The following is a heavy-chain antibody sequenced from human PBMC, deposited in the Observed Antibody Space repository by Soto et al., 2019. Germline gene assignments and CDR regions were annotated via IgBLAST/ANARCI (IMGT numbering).Heavy chain of an antibody. J-gene: IGHJ4*01. CDR2: IWYDGSNK. V-gene: IGHV3-33*01. Sequence: QVQLVESGGGVVQPGRSLRLSCAASGFTFSSYGMHWVRQAPGKGLEWVADIWYDGSNKYYADSVKGRFTISRDNSKNIQYLQMNSLRAEDTAVYYCASEGGEAVAEGVGYWGRGTLVAVAS. D-gene: IGHD6-19*01. CDR1: GFTFSSYG. CDR3: ASEGGEAVAEGVGY.